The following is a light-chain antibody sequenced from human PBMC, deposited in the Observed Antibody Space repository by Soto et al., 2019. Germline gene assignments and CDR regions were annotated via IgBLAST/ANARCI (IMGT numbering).Light chain of an antibody. CDR3: QQYNSYWT. CDR1: QGVASNY. Sequence: EVVLTQSPGTLSLSPGERATLSCRASQGVASNYLAWYQQKLGQSPRLLIYAASTLESGVPSRFSGSGSGTEFTLTISSLQPDDFATYYCQQYNSYWTFGQGTKVDIK. J-gene: IGKJ1*01. CDR2: AAS. V-gene: IGKV3-20*01.